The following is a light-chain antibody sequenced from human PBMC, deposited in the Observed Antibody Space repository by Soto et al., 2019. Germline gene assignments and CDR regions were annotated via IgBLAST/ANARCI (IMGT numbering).Light chain of an antibody. V-gene: IGKV1-39*01. CDR2: AAS. CDR3: QQTFSTPIT. Sequence: DIQMTQSPSSLFASVGDRVTITCLASQTVRTYLNWYQQRPGKAPTLLIYAASSLQSSVPPRFSGAGSETDFTLTINGLQPEDFATYYCQQTFSTPITFGQGTRLEIK. CDR1: QTVRTY. J-gene: IGKJ5*01.